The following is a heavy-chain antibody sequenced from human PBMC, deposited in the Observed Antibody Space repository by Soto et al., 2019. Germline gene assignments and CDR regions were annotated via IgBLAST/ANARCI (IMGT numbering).Heavy chain of an antibody. J-gene: IGHJ3*02. V-gene: IGHV4-39*01. CDR2: IYYSGST. Sequence: PSETLSLTCTVSGGSISSSSYYWGWIRQPPGKGLEWIGSIYYSGSTYYNPSLKSRVTISVDTSKNQFSLKLSSVTAADTAVYYCARRVIAARPNAFDIWGQGTMVTVSS. CDR1: GGSISSSSYY. CDR3: ARRVIAARPNAFDI. D-gene: IGHD6-6*01.